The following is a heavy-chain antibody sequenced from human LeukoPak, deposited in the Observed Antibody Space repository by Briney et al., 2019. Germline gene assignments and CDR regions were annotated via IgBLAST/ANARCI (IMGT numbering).Heavy chain of an antibody. CDR2: IIPIFGTA. J-gene: IGHJ4*02. CDR3: ARGRYPGVHFDY. CDR1: GGTFSSYA. V-gene: IGHV1-69*13. Sequence: SVKVSCKASGGTFSSYAISWVRQAPGQGLEWMGGIIPIFGTANYAQKFQGRVTITADESTSTAYMELSSLRSEDTAVYYCARGRYPGVHFDYWGQGTLVTVSS. D-gene: IGHD3-9*01.